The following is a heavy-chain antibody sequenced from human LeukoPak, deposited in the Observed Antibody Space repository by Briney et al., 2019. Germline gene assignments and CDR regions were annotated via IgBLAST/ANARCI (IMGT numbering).Heavy chain of an antibody. V-gene: IGHV4-38-2*02. CDR3: AREIAVTMVRGVIDI. Sequence: SETLSLSCTVSGYSISSGYYWGWIRQPPGKGLEWIGSIYHSGSTYYNPSLKSRVTISVDTSKNQFSLKLSSVTAADTAVYYCAREIAVTMVRGVIDIWGQGTMVTVSS. D-gene: IGHD3-10*01. CDR2: IYHSGST. J-gene: IGHJ3*02. CDR1: GYSISSGYY.